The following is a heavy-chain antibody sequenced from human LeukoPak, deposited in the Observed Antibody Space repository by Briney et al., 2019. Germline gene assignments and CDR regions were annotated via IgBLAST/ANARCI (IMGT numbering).Heavy chain of an antibody. CDR1: GFTVSTKY. CDR3: TSYYLMCLFGWATDM. CDR2: IYSDGST. V-gene: IGHV3-66*02. Sequence: GGSLRLSCAASGFTVSTKYMSWVRQAPGKGLEWVSLIYSDGSTYYADSVKGRITISRDNSKNTLYLQMNSLRAEDTAVYYCTSYYLMCLFGWATDMWGQGTMVTVFS. J-gene: IGHJ3*02. D-gene: IGHD3-10*01.